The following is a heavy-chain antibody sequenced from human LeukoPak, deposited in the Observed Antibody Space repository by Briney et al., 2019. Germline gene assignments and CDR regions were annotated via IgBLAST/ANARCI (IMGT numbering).Heavy chain of an antibody. D-gene: IGHD5-24*01. CDR2: IYYSGSA. J-gene: IGHJ6*02. V-gene: IGHV4-59*01. CDR1: GGSISSYY. CDR3: AREMRWLQSGGIYYHYGMDV. Sequence: PSETLSLTCTVSGGSISSYYWSWIRQPAGKGLEWIGYIYYSGSANYNPSLKSRVTISVDTSKNQFSLKLSSVTAADTAVYYCAREMRWLQSGGIYYHYGMDVWGQGTTVTVSS.